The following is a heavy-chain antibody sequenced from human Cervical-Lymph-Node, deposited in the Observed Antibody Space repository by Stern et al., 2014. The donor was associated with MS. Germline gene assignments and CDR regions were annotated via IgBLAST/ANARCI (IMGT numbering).Heavy chain of an antibody. CDR2: ITNNRSVT. V-gene: IGHV1-2*07. Sequence: QDQLVQSGAEVKKPGASVKISCKASGYTFSGHYMHWVRQAPGQGLEWMGWITNNRSVTNYAHKFQGRVPMTRDTSITTAYMELSRLRSDDTAVYFCIRDSLSSASTIRNYYYGMDVWGQGTTVTVSS. D-gene: IGHD5/OR15-5a*01. CDR1: GYTFSGHY. CDR3: IRDSLSSASTIRNYYYGMDV. J-gene: IGHJ6*02.